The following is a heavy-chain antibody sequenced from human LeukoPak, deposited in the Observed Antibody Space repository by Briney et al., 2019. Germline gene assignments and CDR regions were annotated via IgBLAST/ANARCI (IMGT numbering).Heavy chain of an antibody. V-gene: IGHV3-30*04. Sequence: GGSLRLSCAASGFTFSSYAMHWVRQAPGKGLEWVAVISYDGSSKYYADSVKGRFTISRDNSKNTLYLQMNSLRAEDTAVYYCARGQLWLIQFLHWFDPWGQGTLVTVSS. CDR1: GFTFSSYA. J-gene: IGHJ5*02. D-gene: IGHD5-18*01. CDR2: ISYDGSSK. CDR3: ARGQLWLIQFLHWFDP.